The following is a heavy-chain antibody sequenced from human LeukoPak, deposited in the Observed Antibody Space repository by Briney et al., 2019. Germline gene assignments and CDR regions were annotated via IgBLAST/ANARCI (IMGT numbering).Heavy chain of an antibody. J-gene: IGHJ4*02. Sequence: SETLSLTCAVYGGSFSGYYWSWIRQTPGKGLEWIGEINHSGSTNYNPSLKSRVTISVDTSKNQFSLDLTSVTAADTAVYYCARQTGSGLFILPGGQGTLVTVSS. CDR3: ARQTGSGLFILP. V-gene: IGHV4-34*01. D-gene: IGHD3/OR15-3a*01. CDR2: INHSGST. CDR1: GGSFSGYY.